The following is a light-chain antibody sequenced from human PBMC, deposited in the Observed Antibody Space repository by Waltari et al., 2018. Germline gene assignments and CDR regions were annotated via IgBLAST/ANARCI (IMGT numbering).Light chain of an antibody. CDR3: QQYDSVPPT. CDR1: RGITNY. Sequence: DIQMTQSPSSLSASVGDRVTITCRASRGITNYLVWYQQKPGKVPNLLIFAAYTLQSGVPSRFSASGAGSDFTLTISSLQPEDAATYYCQQYDSVPPTFGQGTKVDIK. V-gene: IGKV1-27*01. CDR2: AAY. J-gene: IGKJ1*01.